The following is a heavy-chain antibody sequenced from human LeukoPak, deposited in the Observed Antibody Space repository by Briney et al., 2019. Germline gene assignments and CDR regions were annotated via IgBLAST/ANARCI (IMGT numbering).Heavy chain of an antibody. D-gene: IGHD1-26*01. CDR2: LGHDGNYI. V-gene: IGHV3-33*01. J-gene: IGHJ4*02. CDR3: ARDRGSHYLDY. CDR1: SFTFSNYG. Sequence: WGSLRLSCAASSFTFSNYGMYWVRQAPGKGLEWVAVLGHDGNYIYYGDSVKGRFTISRDNSKNTLYLQMNSLSAEDTAVYFCARDRGSHYLDYWGQGTLVTVSS.